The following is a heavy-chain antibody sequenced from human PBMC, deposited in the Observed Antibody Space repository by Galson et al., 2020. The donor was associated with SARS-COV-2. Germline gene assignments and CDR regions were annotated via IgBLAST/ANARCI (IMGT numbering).Heavy chain of an antibody. CDR3: ARDLGLRYNAMDV. CDR1: GFTVRSNY. J-gene: IGHJ6*02. V-gene: IGHV3-53*01. Sequence: QLGESLKISCAASGFTVRSNYLSWVRQAPGKGLEWVSGTYTGGNTYYADSVKGRFTVSRDNSKNTLYLEMNSLRGEDTAVYYCARDLGLRYNAMDVWGQGTTVTVSS. CDR2: TYTGGNT. D-gene: IGHD6-19*01.